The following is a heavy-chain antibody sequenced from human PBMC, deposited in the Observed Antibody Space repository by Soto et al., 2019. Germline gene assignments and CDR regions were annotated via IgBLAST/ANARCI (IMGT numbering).Heavy chain of an antibody. CDR1: GFTFSSYS. V-gene: IGHV3-21*01. Sequence: GGSLRLSCAASGFTFSSYSMNWVRQAPGKGLEWVSSISSSSSYIYYADSVKGRFTTSRDNAKNSLYLQMNSLRAEDTAVYYCARAQGYGPSYYYYGMDVWGQGTTVTVSS. D-gene: IGHD5-18*01. J-gene: IGHJ6*02. CDR3: ARAQGYGPSYYYYGMDV. CDR2: ISSSSSYI.